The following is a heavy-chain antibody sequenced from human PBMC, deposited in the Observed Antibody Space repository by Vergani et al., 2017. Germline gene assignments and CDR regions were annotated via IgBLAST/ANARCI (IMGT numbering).Heavy chain of an antibody. J-gene: IGHJ4*02. V-gene: IGHV4-61*02. CDR2: IHTSGST. CDR1: GGSLSSGSYY. CDR3: ARDPSREGYNPGRGFDY. D-gene: IGHD5-24*01. Sequence: QVQLQESGPGLVKPSQTLSLTCTVSGGSLSSGSYYWSWIRQPAGQALEWIGRIHTSGSTHYNPSLKSRVTISVDTSQNQFSLKLSSVTAAATAGYYCARDPSREGYNPGRGFDYWGQGTLVTVSS.